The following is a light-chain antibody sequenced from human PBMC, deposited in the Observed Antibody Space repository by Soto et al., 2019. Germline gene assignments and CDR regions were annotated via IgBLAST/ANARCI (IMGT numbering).Light chain of an antibody. CDR3: QQYNSYSPRT. CDR1: QSISSY. J-gene: IGKJ1*01. V-gene: IGKV1-5*01. Sequence: DIQMTQSPSSLSASVGDRVTITCRASQSISSYLNWYQQKPGKAPKLLIYDASSLESGVPSRFSGSGSGTEFTLTISSLQPDDFATYYCQQYNSYSPRTFGQGTKVAIK. CDR2: DAS.